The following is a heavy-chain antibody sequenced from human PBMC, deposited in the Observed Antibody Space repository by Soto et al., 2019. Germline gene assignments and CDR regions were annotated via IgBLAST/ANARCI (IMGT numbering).Heavy chain of an antibody. CDR3: GRDSRRYCTSGVCYTGVPAYYYGMDV. Sequence: QVQLVQSGAEGKKPGSSVKVSCKASGGTFSSYAISWVRQAPGQGLEWMGGILPIFGTANYAQKFKGRVTITGDESTRTAYMELSSVRSEDTAVDYCGRDSRRYCTSGVCYTGVPAYYYGMDVWGKGTTVTVSS. CDR2: ILPIFGTA. V-gene: IGHV1-69*01. J-gene: IGHJ6*04. CDR1: GGTFSSYA. D-gene: IGHD2-8*01.